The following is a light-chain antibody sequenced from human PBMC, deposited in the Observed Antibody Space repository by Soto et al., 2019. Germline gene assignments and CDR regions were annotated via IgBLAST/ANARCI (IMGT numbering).Light chain of an antibody. CDR1: QSISSW. V-gene: IGKV1-5*01. CDR3: QQYNSFGT. J-gene: IGKJ1*01. CDR2: GAS. Sequence: DIQMTQSPSTLSASVGDRVPITCRARQSISSWLAWYPQHPGKATQLLIYGASTLESGITSRFSGSGSATETTLTISSLQPDDVATYYYQQYNSFGTFGQGTKVDIK.